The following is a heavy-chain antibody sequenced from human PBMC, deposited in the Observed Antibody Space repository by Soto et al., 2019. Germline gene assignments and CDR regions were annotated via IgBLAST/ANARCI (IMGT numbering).Heavy chain of an antibody. V-gene: IGHV4-59*11. CDR1: GGAISDHY. D-gene: IGHD3-9*01. CDR3: ARVRTGYFDY. CDR2: IYYNGNT. Sequence: KPSETLSLTCTVSGGAISDHYWSYIRQPPGKGLEWIGYIYYNGNTNYNPSLESRVTISVDRSKNQFSLRLTSLTAADTAVYYCARVRTGYFDYWGRGALVTVSS. J-gene: IGHJ4*02.